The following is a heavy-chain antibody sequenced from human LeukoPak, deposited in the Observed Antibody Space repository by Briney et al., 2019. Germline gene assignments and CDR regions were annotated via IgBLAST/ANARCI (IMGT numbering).Heavy chain of an antibody. J-gene: IGHJ4*02. CDR2: INEDGSEK. V-gene: IGHV3-7*01. CDR3: TRDSGRFRLDY. D-gene: IGHD6-19*01. CDR1: GFTLSSYW. Sequence: PGGSLRLSCAASGFTLSSYWMSWVRQAPGKGLEWVANINEDGSEKYYVDSVKGRLTVSRDNAKNSLYLQMNSLRVEDTAVYYCTRDSGRFRLDYWGQGILVTVSS.